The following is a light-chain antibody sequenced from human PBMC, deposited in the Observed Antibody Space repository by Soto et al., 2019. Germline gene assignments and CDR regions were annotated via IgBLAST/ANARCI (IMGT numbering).Light chain of an antibody. J-gene: IGKJ4*01. CDR2: GAS. Sequence: DIQMTQSPSSLSASIGDRITITCRASQSISTYLNWYQQKPGKAPRLLIYGASTLQNGVPSRFSGSGSATDYTLTISSLQPEDFATYSCQQSFITPPLTFGGGTKVAMK. V-gene: IGKV1-39*01. CDR1: QSISTY. CDR3: QQSFITPPLT.